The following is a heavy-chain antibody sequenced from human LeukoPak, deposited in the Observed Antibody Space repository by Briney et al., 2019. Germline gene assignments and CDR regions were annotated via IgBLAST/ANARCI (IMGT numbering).Heavy chain of an antibody. D-gene: IGHD2-21*01. CDR3: ARRVVDVIAIDY. CDR1: GGSISSSSYY. J-gene: IGHJ4*02. V-gene: IGHV4-39*01. Sequence: SETLSLTCTVSGGSISSSSYYWGWIRQPPGKGLEWIGSIYYSGSTYYNPSLKSRVTISVDTSKSQFSLKLSSVTAADTAVYYCARRVVDVIAIDYWGQGTLVTVSS. CDR2: IYYSGST.